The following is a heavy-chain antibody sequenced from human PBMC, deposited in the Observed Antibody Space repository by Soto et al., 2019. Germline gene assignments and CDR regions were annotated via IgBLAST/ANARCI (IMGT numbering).Heavy chain of an antibody. V-gene: IGHV3-9*01. CDR3: AKDRGLVLWCYVNS. Sequence: EVQLVESGGGLVQPGRSLRLSCAASGFTFDDYAMHWVRQAPGKGLEWVSGISWNSGSIGYADSVMGRFTISRDNAKSSLDLQMNSRRGEDTPWFYGAKDRGLVLWCYVNSWGEGTLVTASS. D-gene: IGHD6-19*01. CDR2: ISWNSGSI. J-gene: IGHJ4*02. CDR1: GFTFDDYA.